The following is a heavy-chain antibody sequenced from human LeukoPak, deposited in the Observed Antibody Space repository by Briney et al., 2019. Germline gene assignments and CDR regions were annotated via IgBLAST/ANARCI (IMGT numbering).Heavy chain of an antibody. J-gene: IGHJ3*02. CDR1: GGSFSSSSYY. CDR3: AGGGITMVRDDAFDI. V-gene: IGHV4-39*01. CDR2: IYYSGST. Sequence: PSETLSLTCTVSGGSFSSSSYYWGWIRQPPGKGLEWIGSIYYSGSTYYNPSLKSRVTISVDTSKNQFSLKLSSVTAADTAVYYCAGGGITMVRDDAFDIWGQGTMVTVSS. D-gene: IGHD3-10*01.